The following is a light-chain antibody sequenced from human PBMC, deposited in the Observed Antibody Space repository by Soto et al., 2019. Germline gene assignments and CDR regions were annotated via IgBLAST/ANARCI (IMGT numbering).Light chain of an antibody. Sequence: QSALTQPASVSESHGQSITISCTGTSSDVGGYNYVSWYQQHPGKAPKLMIYDVSNRPSGVSNRFSGSKSGNTASLTISGLQAEDEADYYCSSYTSSCTLVVFGGGTKLTVL. V-gene: IGLV2-14*01. J-gene: IGLJ2*01. CDR2: DVS. CDR3: SSYTSSCTLVV. CDR1: SSDVGGYNY.